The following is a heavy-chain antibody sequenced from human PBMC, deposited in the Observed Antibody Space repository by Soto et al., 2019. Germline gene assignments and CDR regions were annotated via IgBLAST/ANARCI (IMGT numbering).Heavy chain of an antibody. D-gene: IGHD6-6*01. V-gene: IGHV1-69*01. CDR2: IIPIFGTA. CDR3: ARGSEYSSSSRDGIWYYYYGMDV. J-gene: IGHJ6*02. Sequence: QVQLVQSGAEVKNPGSSVKVSCKASGGTFSSYAISWVRQAPGQGLELIGGIIPIFGTANYAQKFQGRVTITADESTSTADMELSSMRCEDTAVYYCARGSEYSSSSRDGIWYYYYGMDVWGHGTTVTVSS. CDR1: GGTFSSYA.